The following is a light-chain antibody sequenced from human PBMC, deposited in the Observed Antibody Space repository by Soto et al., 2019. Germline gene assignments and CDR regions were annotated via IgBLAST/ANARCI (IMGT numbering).Light chain of an antibody. V-gene: IGKV3-15*01. CDR2: GTS. CDR1: QSVDSY. Sequence: EIVLTQSPGTLSLSPGERATLSCRASQSVDSYLVWYQQKPGQAPRLLIYGTSTRATGIPARFSGRGSGTEFTLTISSLQSEDFAIYYCQQYNKWPPITFGQGTKVDIK. J-gene: IGKJ1*01. CDR3: QQYNKWPPIT.